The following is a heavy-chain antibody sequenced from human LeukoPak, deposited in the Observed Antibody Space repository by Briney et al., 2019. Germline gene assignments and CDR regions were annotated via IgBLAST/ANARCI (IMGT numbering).Heavy chain of an antibody. Sequence: RGSLRLSCAASGFTFSNYAMNWVRQAPGKGLEWVSTISGSAGSTYYADSVKGRFTISRDNSKNTVYLQMNSLRAEDTAVYYCAKDMKVVPAAVDYWGQGTLVTVSS. CDR2: ISGSAGST. CDR1: GFTFSNYA. J-gene: IGHJ4*02. D-gene: IGHD2-2*01. V-gene: IGHV3-23*01. CDR3: AKDMKVVPAAVDY.